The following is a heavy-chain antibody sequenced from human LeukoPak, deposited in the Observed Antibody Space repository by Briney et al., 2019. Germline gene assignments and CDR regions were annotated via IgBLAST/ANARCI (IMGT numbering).Heavy chain of an antibody. J-gene: IGHJ4*02. CDR2: ISGSGGST. CDR3: AKDRSGIAVAGGGFDY. D-gene: IGHD6-19*01. CDR1: GFTFSSYA. V-gene: IGHV3-23*01. Sequence: GGSLRLSCAASGFTFSSYAMSWVRQAPGKGLEWVSAISGSGGSTYYADSVKGRFTISRDNSKNTLYLQMNSLRAEDTAVYYCAKDRSGIAVAGGGFDYWGQGTLVTVSS.